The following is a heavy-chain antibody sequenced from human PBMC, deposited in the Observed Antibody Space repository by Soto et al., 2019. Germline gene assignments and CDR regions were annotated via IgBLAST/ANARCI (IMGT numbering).Heavy chain of an antibody. CDR2: IKQDGSEK. CDR3: ARKSGWRGAFDI. J-gene: IGHJ3*02. D-gene: IGHD3-10*01. Sequence: GGSLRLSCAASGFTFSSYAMSWVRQAPGKGLEWVANIKQDGSEKYYVDSVKGRFTISRDNAKNSLYLQMNSLRAEDTAVYYCARKSGWRGAFDIWGQGTMVTVS. CDR1: GFTFSSYA. V-gene: IGHV3-7*03.